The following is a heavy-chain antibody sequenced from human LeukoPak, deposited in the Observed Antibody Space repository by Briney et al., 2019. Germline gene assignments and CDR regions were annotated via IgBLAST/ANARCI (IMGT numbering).Heavy chain of an antibody. V-gene: IGHV4-30-4*01. CDR2: IYYSGST. CDR3: ARVDYGDFVFDY. D-gene: IGHD4-17*01. J-gene: IGHJ4*02. CDR1: GGSISSGDYY. Sequence: SETLSLTCTVSGGSISSGDYYWSWIRQPPGKGLEWIGYIYYSGSTYYNPSLKSRVTISVDTSNNQFSLKLSSVTAADTAVYYCARVDYGDFVFDYWGQGTLVTVSS.